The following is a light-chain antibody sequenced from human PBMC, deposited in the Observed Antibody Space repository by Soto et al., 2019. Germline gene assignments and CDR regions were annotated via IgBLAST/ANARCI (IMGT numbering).Light chain of an antibody. Sequence: EIVLTQSPGTLSLSPGERATLSCRASQSVSSSYLAWYQQKPGQAPRLLIYDASCRATGTPDRFSGGGSGTDFTLTISRLEPEDFAASYCQQYGSSPRYTFGQGTKLEIK. CDR3: QQYGSSPRYT. CDR2: DAS. J-gene: IGKJ2*01. CDR1: QSVSSSY. V-gene: IGKV3-20*01.